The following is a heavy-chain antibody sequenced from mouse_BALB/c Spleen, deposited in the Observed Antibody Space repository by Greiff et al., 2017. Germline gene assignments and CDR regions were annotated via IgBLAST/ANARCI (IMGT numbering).Heavy chain of an antibody. V-gene: IGHV2-9-2*01. J-gene: IGHJ2*01. Sequence: VQRVESGPGLVAPSQSLSITCTVSGFSLTSYDISWIRQPPGKGLEWLGVIWTGGGTNYNSAFMSRLSISKDNSKSQVFLKMNSLQTDDTAIYDCVTGLGDYWGQGTTLTVSS. CDR1: GFSLTSYD. CDR3: VTGLGDY. CDR2: IWTGGGT.